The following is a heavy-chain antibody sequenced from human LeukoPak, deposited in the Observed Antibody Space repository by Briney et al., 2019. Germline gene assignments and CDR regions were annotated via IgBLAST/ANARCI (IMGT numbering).Heavy chain of an antibody. V-gene: IGHV4-34*01. CDR2: INHSGGT. CDR1: GGSFSGYY. D-gene: IGHD3-16*01. J-gene: IGHJ4*02. CDR3: ARIAVGGIFDY. Sequence: SETLSLTCAVYGGSFSGYYWSWIRKPPGKVLEWIGEINHSGGTNYNPSLKSRVTISVDTSKNQFSLKLSSVTAADTAVYYCARIAVGGIFDYWGQGTLVTVSS.